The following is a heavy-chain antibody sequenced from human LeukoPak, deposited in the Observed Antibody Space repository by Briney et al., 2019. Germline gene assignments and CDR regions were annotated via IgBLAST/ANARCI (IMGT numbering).Heavy chain of an antibody. Sequence: ASVKVSCKASGYTFTGFYIHWVRQAPGQGLEWMGWINPNSGDTNYAQKFQDRVIMTRDTSISTAYMELSRLRSDDTAVYSCARVLEYCSSSSCPRPDYWGQGTLVTVSS. V-gene: IGHV1-2*02. CDR3: ARVLEYCSSSSCPRPDY. D-gene: IGHD2-2*01. CDR2: INPNSGDT. CDR1: GYTFTGFY. J-gene: IGHJ4*02.